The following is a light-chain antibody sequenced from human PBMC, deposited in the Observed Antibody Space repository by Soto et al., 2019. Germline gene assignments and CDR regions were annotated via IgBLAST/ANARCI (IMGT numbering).Light chain of an antibody. V-gene: IGLV2-14*03. CDR2: DVT. CDR3: SSYTSSSTLV. CDR1: RSDVGGYDS. Sequence: QSALTQPASVSGSPGQSITISCTGARSDVGGYDSVSWYQQHPGKAPKLMIYDVTNRPSGVSNRFSGSKSGNTASLTISGLQAEDEADYYCSSYTSSSTLVFGGGTKLTVL. J-gene: IGLJ2*01.